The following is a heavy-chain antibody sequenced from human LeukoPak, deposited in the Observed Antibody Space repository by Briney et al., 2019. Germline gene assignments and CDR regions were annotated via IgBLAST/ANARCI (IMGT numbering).Heavy chain of an antibody. J-gene: IGHJ2*01. V-gene: IGHV4-38-2*02. CDR2: IYRSGNT. D-gene: IGHD2-21*02. CDR3: ARDWVVTSYWYFDL. Sequence: PSETLSLTCAVSGFSISSGYYWGWIRQPPGKGLEYIGSIYRSGNTYYNPSLKSRVTISVDTFKNQFFLKLSSVTAADTAVYYCARDWVVTSYWYFDLWGRGTLVTVSS. CDR1: GFSISSGYY.